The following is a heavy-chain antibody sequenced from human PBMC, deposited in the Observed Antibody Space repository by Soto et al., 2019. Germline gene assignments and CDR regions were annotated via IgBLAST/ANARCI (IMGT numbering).Heavy chain of an antibody. J-gene: IGHJ4*02. CDR2: IWYDGSNK. Sequence: GGSLRLSCAASGFTFSSYGMHWVRQAPGKGLEWVAVIWYDGSNKYYADSVKGRFTISRDNSKNTLYLQMNSLRAEDTAVYYCAREPSYQLLPNFDYWGQGTLVTVSS. D-gene: IGHD2-2*01. CDR3: AREPSYQLLPNFDY. CDR1: GFTFSSYG. V-gene: IGHV3-33*08.